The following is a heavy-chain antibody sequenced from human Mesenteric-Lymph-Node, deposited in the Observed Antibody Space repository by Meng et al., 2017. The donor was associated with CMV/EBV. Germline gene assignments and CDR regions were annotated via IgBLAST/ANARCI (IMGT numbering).Heavy chain of an antibody. CDR2: IYYTGNT. CDR1: GGTFSSYT. J-gene: IGHJ3*02. V-gene: IGHV4-59*01. Sequence: SCKASGGTFSSYTISWVRQAPGKGLEWIGHIYYTGNTYYDPSLKSRVTISVDTSKNQFSLKLSSVTAADTAIYYCARGSGYYDAFDIWGQGTMVTVSS. CDR3: ARGSGYYDAFDI. D-gene: IGHD2-15*01.